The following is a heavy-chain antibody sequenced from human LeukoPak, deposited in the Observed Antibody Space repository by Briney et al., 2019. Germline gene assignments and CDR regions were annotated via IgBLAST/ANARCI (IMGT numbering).Heavy chain of an antibody. CDR3: ARDRRITMVRGVPNWFDP. V-gene: IGHV4-34*01. CDR1: GGSFSGYY. Sequence: PSETLSLTCAVYGGSFSGYYWSWIRQPPGKGLEWIGEINHSGSTNYNPSLKSRVTISVDTSKNQFSLKLSSVTAADTAVYYCARDRRITMVRGVPNWFDPWGQGTLVTVSS. D-gene: IGHD3-10*01. CDR2: INHSGST. J-gene: IGHJ5*02.